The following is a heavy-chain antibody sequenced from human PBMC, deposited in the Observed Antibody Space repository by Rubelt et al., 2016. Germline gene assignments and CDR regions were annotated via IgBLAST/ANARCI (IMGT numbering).Heavy chain of an antibody. J-gene: IGHJ6*02. CDR2: TYSGGST. V-gene: IGHV3-66*01. Sequence: GGNLVQPGGSLRLSCAASGFTVSSSYMSWVRQAPGKGLEWVSVTYSGGSTYSADSVKGRFTISRDNSKNTLFLQMNSLRAEDTAVYYCARGPGRYCGGDCYHDYDYGMDVWGQGTTVTVSS. CDR1: GFTVSSSY. D-gene: IGHD2-21*02. CDR3: ARGPGRYCGGDCYHDYDYGMDV.